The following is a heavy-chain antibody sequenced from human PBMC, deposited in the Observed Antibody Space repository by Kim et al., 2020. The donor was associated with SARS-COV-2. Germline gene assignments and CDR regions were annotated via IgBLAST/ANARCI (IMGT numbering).Heavy chain of an antibody. CDR2: ISDNGGTT. D-gene: IGHD5-18*01. J-gene: IGHJ4*02. V-gene: IGHV3-23*01. CDR3: AFRGYSYGYVY. Sequence: GGSPRLSCAASGFTFRNYVMTWVRQAPGKGLEWVSAISDNGGTTYYADSVKGRFTISRDNSKNTLYLQMNSLRDEDTAVYYCAFRGYSYGYVYWGQGSLVTVSS. CDR1: GFTFRNYV.